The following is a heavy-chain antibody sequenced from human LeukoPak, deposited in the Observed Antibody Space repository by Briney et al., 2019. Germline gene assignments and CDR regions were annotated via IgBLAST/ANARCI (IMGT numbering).Heavy chain of an antibody. CDR2: IYYSGST. J-gene: IGHJ6*04. CDR1: GGSISSSSYY. CDR3: ARAERGYSYGLDV. D-gene: IGHD5-18*01. Sequence: PSETLSLTCTVSGGSISSSSYYWGWIRQPPGKGLEWIGSIYYSGSTYYNPSLKSRVTISVDTSKNQFSLKLSSVTAADTAVYYCARAERGYSYGLDVWGKGTTVTVSS. V-gene: IGHV4-39*07.